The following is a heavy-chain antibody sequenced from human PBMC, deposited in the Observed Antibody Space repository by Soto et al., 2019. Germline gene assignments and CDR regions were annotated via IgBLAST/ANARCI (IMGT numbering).Heavy chain of an antibody. CDR2: IYYSGST. Sequence: PSETLSLTCTVSGGTISSSSYSWGWIRQPPGKGLEWIGYIYYSGSTNYNPSLKSRVTISVDTSKNQFSLKLSSVTAADTAVYYCARDPDTAMVEYYFDYWGQGTLVTVSS. CDR1: GGTISSSSYS. J-gene: IGHJ4*02. D-gene: IGHD5-18*01. CDR3: ARDPDTAMVEYYFDY. V-gene: IGHV4-61*01.